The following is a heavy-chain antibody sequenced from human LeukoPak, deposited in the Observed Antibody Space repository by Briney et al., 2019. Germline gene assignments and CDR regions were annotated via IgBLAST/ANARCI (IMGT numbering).Heavy chain of an antibody. CDR3: ARGLGRSSWYWIGY. J-gene: IGHJ4*02. Sequence: GASVKVSCKASGYTFTSYDINWVRQATGQGLEWMGWMNPNSGDTGYAQKFQGRVTMTRNTSISAAYMELSSLRSEDTAVYYCARGLGRSSWYWIGYWGQGTLVTVSS. CDR2: MNPNSGDT. V-gene: IGHV1-8*01. D-gene: IGHD6-13*01. CDR1: GYTFTSYD.